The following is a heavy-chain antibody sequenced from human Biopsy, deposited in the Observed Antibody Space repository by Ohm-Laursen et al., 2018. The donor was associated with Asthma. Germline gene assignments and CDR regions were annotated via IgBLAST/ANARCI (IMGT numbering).Heavy chain of an antibody. D-gene: IGHD3-10*01. CDR2: IYSGGTS. Sequence: SLRLSCTASGFTVSRDYMFWVRQAPGKGLEWVSVIYSGGTSHTADSVRGRFTISRDNAKNSLYLQMNSLRAEDTAVYYCARDRPITMVRGVIITFDPWGQGTLVTVSS. V-gene: IGHV3-53*01. CDR1: GFTVSRDY. J-gene: IGHJ5*02. CDR3: ARDRPITMVRGVIITFDP.